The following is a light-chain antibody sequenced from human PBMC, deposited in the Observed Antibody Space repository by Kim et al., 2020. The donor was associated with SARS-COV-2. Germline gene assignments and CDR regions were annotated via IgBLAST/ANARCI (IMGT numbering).Light chain of an antibody. V-gene: IGKV1-39*01. J-gene: IGKJ2*01. Sequence: STSVGDRLTHTSRSSQFINTYLNWYQQKPGKAPRLLIYTASSVQRGVPTMFSGSGSEPDFTLTITSLPPEDFATYYCQQTYSAPYTFGQGTKLEF. CDR1: QFINTY. CDR2: TAS. CDR3: QQTYSAPYT.